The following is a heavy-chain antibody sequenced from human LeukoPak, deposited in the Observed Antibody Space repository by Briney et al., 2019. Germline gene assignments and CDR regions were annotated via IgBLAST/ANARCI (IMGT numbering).Heavy chain of an antibody. V-gene: IGHV4-39*01. Sequence: PSETLSLTCTVSGGSISSSSYYWGWIRQPPGKGLEWIGSIYYSGITYYNPSLKSRVTISVDTSKNQFSLKLSSVTAADTAVYYCARHRVYYYDSSGYYGGQGTLVTVSS. J-gene: IGHJ4*02. CDR1: GGSISSSSYY. D-gene: IGHD3-22*01. CDR2: IYYSGIT. CDR3: ARHRVYYYDSSGYY.